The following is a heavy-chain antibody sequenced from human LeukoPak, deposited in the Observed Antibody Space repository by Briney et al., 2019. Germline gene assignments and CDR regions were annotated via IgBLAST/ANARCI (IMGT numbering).Heavy chain of an antibody. CDR2: INHSGST. Sequence: PSETLSLTCAVYGGSFSGYYWSWIRQPPGKGLEWIGEINHSGSTNYNPSPKSRVTISVDTSKNQFSLKLSSVTAADTAVYYCARVWVPVAGSPSKNYFDYWGQGTLVTVSS. CDR3: ARVWVPVAGSPSKNYFDY. V-gene: IGHV4-34*01. J-gene: IGHJ4*02. D-gene: IGHD6-19*01. CDR1: GGSFSGYY.